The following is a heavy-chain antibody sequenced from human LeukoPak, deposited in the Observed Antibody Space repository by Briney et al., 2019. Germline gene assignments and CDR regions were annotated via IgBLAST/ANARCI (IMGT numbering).Heavy chain of an antibody. CDR1: GGSISSGGYY. V-gene: IGHV4-31*03. CDR2: IYYSGST. Sequence: PSETLSLTCTVSGGSISSGGYYWSWIRQHPGQGLEWIGYIYYSGSTYYNPSLKSRVTISVDTSKNQFSLKLSSVTAADTAVYYCARLHDYVWGSYRPYYYYGMDVWGQGTTVTVSS. CDR3: ARLHDYVWGSYRPYYYYGMDV. J-gene: IGHJ6*02. D-gene: IGHD3-16*02.